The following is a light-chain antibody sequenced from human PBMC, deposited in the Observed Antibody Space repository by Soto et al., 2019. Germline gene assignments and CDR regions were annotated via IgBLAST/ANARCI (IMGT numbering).Light chain of an antibody. CDR2: AAS. V-gene: IGKV1-39*01. CDR3: QQLNSYPP. CDR1: HIISSY. J-gene: IGKJ5*01. Sequence: DIQISQSPSSLSASVGDRVTLTCRASHIISSYLNWYQQKPGKAPKLLIYAASTLQSGVPSRFSGSGSGTDFTLTISSLQPEDFATYYCQQLNSYPPFGQGTRLEIK.